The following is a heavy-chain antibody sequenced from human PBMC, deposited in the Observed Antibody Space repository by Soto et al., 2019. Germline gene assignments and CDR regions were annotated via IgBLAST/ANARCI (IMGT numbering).Heavy chain of an antibody. Sequence: QVQLAESGGGLVQPGRSLRLSCATSGFVSNDYDIHWVRQAPGKGLAWLASISYDGRNKYYADSVKGRFTISRDNSKNTRSRQINRLGDEDTAVYYCSRGIKGGLDAWGPGTLVTVSS. CDR3: SRGIKGGLDA. V-gene: IGHV3-30*03. D-gene: IGHD2-21*01. CDR1: GFVSNDYD. CDR2: ISYDGRNK. J-gene: IGHJ5*02.